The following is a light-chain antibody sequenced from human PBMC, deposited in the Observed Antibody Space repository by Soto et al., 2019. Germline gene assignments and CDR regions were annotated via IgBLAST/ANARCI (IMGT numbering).Light chain of an antibody. Sequence: DIEMTQSPVSLTVTPGEPASFSCRSSQSLLYSNGYNYLDWYLQKPGQSPQLLIHLSSNRAPGVPDGFSGSGSGTDFTLKISRVEAEDVGVYYCMQAVQTPFTFGPGTKVEIK. J-gene: IGKJ3*01. CDR3: MQAVQTPFT. V-gene: IGKV2-28*01. CDR1: QSLLYSNGYNY. CDR2: LSS.